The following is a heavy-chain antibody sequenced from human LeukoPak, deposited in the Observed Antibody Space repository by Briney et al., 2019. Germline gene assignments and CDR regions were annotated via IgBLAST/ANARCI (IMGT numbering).Heavy chain of an antibody. Sequence: PSETLSLTCTVSGGSLSSGSYYWSWIRQPAGKGLEWIGRIYTSGSTNYNPSLKSRVTISVDTSKNQFSLKLTSVTAADTATYYCARETSLAGFASGLGFNYWGQGILVTVSS. J-gene: IGHJ4*02. V-gene: IGHV4-61*02. CDR3: ARETSLAGFASGLGFNY. CDR1: GGSLSSGSYY. CDR2: IYTSGST. D-gene: IGHD6-19*01.